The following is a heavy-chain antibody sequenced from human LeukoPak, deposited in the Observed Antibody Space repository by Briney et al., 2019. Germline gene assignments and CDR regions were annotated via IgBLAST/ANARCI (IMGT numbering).Heavy chain of an antibody. V-gene: IGHV3-48*01. CDR2: ISSSSSSI. Sequence: GGSLRLSRAASEFIFSIYSMNWVRQAPGKGLEWVSYISSSSSSIYYADSVKGRFAISRDNAKNSLYLQMNSLRAEDTAIYYCARETGYDSYFDSWGQGTLVSVSS. D-gene: IGHD5-12*01. CDR3: ARETGYDSYFDS. CDR1: EFIFSIYS. J-gene: IGHJ4*02.